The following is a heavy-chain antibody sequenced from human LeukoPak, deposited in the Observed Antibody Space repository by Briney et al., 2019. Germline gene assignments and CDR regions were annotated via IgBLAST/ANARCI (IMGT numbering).Heavy chain of an antibody. CDR2: ISSSGSTI. D-gene: IGHD3-9*01. V-gene: IGHV3-11*04. Sequence: GGSLRLSCAASGFTFSDYYMSWIRQAPGEGLEWVSYISSSGSTIYYADSVKGRFTISRDNAKNSLYLQMNSLRAEDTAVYYCATSPHYDILTGYYSHPPDYWGQGTLVTVSS. J-gene: IGHJ4*02. CDR1: GFTFSDYY. CDR3: ATSPHYDILTGYYSHPPDY.